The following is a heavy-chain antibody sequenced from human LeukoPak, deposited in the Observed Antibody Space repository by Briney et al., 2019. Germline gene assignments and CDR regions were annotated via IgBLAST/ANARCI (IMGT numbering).Heavy chain of an antibody. J-gene: IGHJ4*02. CDR1: GFTFSSYA. CDR3: ASLQQLATGGNY. Sequence: GGSLRLSCAASGFTFSSYAMSWVRQAPGKGLEWVSAISGSGGSTYYADPVKGRFTISRDNSKNTLYLQMNSLRAEDTAVYYCASLQQLATGGNYWGQGTLVTVSS. CDR2: ISGSGGST. D-gene: IGHD6-13*01. V-gene: IGHV3-23*01.